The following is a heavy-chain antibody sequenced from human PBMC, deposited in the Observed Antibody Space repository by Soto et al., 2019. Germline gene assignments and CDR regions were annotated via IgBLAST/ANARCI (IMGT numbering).Heavy chain of an antibody. Sequence: QVQLVESGGGLVKPGGSLRLSCVASGFTFSDSYMSWVRQAPGKGLEWISYMSSGGSTIYYADSVKGRFTISGDNAKNSLYLQLNSLRADDSAVYYCAKVGPAFDSWGQGTLVTVSS. CDR1: GFTFSDSY. CDR2: MSSGGSTI. V-gene: IGHV3-11*01. J-gene: IGHJ5*01. CDR3: AKVGPAFDS.